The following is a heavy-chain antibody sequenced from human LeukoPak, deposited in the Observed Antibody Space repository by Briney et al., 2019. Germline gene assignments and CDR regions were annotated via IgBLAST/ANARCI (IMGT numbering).Heavy chain of an antibody. J-gene: IGHJ3*02. V-gene: IGHV3-73*01. CDR2: IRSKANSYAT. CDR1: GFTFSGPA. Sequence: GGSLRLSCAASGFTFSGPAMHWVRQASGKGLEWVGRIRSKANSYATAYAASVKGRFTISRDDSKNTAYLQMNSLKTEDTAVYYCTVHLMGAFDIWGQGIMVTVSS. CDR3: TVHLMGAFDI. D-gene: IGHD2-8*01.